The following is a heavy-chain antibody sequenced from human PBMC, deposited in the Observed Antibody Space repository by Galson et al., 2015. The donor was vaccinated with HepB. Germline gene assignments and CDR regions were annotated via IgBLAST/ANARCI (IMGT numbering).Heavy chain of an antibody. D-gene: IGHD6-19*01. CDR3: ARDPEAVAGTQATYYFDY. V-gene: IGHV3-48*01. Sequence: SLRLSCAASGFTFSSYSMNWVRQAPGKGLEWVSYISSSSSTIYYADSVKGRFTISRDNAKNSLYLQMNSLRAEDTAVYCCARDPEAVAGTQATYYFDYWGQGTLVTVSS. CDR1: GFTFSSYS. J-gene: IGHJ4*02. CDR2: ISSSSSTI.